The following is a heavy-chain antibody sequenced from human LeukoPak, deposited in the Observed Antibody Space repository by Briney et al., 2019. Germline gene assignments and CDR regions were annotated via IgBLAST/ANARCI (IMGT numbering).Heavy chain of an antibody. CDR1: GFTFSDYY. D-gene: IGHD6-13*01. CDR2: ISSSGSTI. CDR3: AREKISTSWPLGGY. V-gene: IGHV3-11*01. Sequence: GGSLRLSCAASGFTFSDYYMSWIRQAPGKGLEWVSYISSSGSTIYYADSVKGRFTISRDNAKNSLYLQMNSLRAEDTAVYYWAREKISTSWPLGGYWGQGPLVPVSS. J-gene: IGHJ4*02.